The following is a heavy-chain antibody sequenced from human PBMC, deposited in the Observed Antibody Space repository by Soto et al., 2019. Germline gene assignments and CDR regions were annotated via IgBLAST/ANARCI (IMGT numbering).Heavy chain of an antibody. CDR3: ARGKGMEENYYYYGMDV. D-gene: IGHD1-1*01. CDR1: GYSFSTHS. J-gene: IGHJ6*02. CDR2: INGGNGNT. V-gene: IGHV1-3*01. Sequence: ASVKVSCKASGYSFSTHSIHWVRQAPGQGLEWMGWINGGNGNTKYSQKFRDRVTITRDASASTGYMELSSLRSEDTAVYYRARGKGMEENYYYYGMDVWGQGTTVTVSS.